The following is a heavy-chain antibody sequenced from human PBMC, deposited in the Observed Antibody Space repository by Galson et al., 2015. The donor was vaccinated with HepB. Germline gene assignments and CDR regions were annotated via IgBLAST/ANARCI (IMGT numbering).Heavy chain of an antibody. Sequence: SLRLSCAASGFTFSSYAMSWVRQAPGKGLEGVSAISGSGGSTYYADSVKGRFTISRDNSKNTLYLQMNSLRAEDTAVYYCARPRNYYDSSAYDAFDIWGQGTMVTVSS. CDR2: ISGSGGST. J-gene: IGHJ3*02. V-gene: IGHV3-23*01. CDR1: GFTFSSYA. D-gene: IGHD3-22*01. CDR3: ARPRNYYDSSAYDAFDI.